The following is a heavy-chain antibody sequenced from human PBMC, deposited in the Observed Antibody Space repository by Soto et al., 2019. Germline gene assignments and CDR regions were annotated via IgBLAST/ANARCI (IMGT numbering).Heavy chain of an antibody. CDR1: GSAFKSYD. J-gene: IGHJ4*02. V-gene: IGHV1-8*01. D-gene: IGHD3-22*01. CDR3: ARGLNYDSSGYRNDY. CDR2: MNPNTGHS. Sequence: ASVKVSCKASGSAFKSYDVHWVRQASGQGLEWLGWMNPNTGHSVPSWKFQGRVTITRDTSASTAYMELSSLRSEDTAVYYCARGLNYDSSGYRNDYWGQGTLVTVSS.